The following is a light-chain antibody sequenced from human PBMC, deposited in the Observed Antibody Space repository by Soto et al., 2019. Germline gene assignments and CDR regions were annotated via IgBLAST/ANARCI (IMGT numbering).Light chain of an antibody. V-gene: IGKV3D-15*01. Sequence: EIVMTQSPATLSVSPGERTTLSCRASQSVSSNLAWYQQKPGQAPRLLIYGAYTRANGIPARFSGSGSGTEFTHTIISLQSEDVSVYFCEKYNNWPPLTFGGGTNVEIK. J-gene: IGKJ4*02. CDR2: GAY. CDR1: QSVSSN. CDR3: EKYNNWPPLT.